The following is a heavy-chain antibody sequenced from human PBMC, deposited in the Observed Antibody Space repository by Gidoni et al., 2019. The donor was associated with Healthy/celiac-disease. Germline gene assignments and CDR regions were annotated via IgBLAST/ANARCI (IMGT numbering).Heavy chain of an antibody. CDR3: AREGYYGSGRGIDY. V-gene: IGHV3-66*02. J-gene: IGHJ4*02. Sequence: EVQLVESGGGLVQPGGSLRLSCAASGFTVSRNYMSWVRQAPGKGLEWVSVIYSGGSTYDADSVKGRFTISRDNSKNTLYLQMNSLRAEDTAVYYCAREGYYGSGRGIDYWGQGTLVTVSS. D-gene: IGHD3-10*01. CDR2: IYSGGST. CDR1: GFTVSRNY.